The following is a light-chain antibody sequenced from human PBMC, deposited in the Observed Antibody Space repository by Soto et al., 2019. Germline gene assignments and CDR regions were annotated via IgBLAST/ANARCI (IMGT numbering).Light chain of an antibody. V-gene: IGKV1-39*01. CDR1: QSISIY. J-gene: IGKJ2*01. Sequence: DIQMTQSPSSLSASVGDRVTITCRASQSISIYLNWYQQKPGKAPKLLIYAASSLQSGVPSRFSGSGSGTDFSLTISSLQPGDFATYYCQQSYSTPYTFGQGNKLEIK. CDR3: QQSYSTPYT. CDR2: AAS.